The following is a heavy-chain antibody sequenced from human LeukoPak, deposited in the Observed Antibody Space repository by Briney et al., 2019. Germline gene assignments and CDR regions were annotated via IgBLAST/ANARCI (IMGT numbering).Heavy chain of an antibody. V-gene: IGHV4-59*08. CDR2: IYYSGST. D-gene: IGHD2-15*01. J-gene: IGHJ4*02. Sequence: SETLSLTCTVDSGSISSHYGSSTRQPPGKGLEWIGYIYYSGSTNYNPSLKSQVTISVDTSKNQFSLKRSSVTAAATAVYYFAVSKGDIGRSTSLDYWGQGTLVTVSS. CDR1: SGSISSHY. CDR3: AVSKGDIGRSTSLDY.